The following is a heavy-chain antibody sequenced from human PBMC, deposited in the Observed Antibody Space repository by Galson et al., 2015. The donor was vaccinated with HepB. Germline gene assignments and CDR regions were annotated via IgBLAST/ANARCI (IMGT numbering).Heavy chain of an antibody. J-gene: IGHJ4*02. CDR2: IHPKTGGT. V-gene: IGHV1-2*06. CDR1: GYTFTDYY. Sequence: SVKVSCKASGYTFTDYYLHWIRQAPGQGLEWMGRIHPKTGGTFYAQKFQGRVTMTSDTSITTAHVELSSLTSDDTAVYYCASLMATANWGQGTLVTVSS. CDR3: ASLMATAN. D-gene: IGHD5-12*01.